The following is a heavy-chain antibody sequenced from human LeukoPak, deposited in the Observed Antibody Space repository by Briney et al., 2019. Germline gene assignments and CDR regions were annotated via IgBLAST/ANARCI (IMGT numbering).Heavy chain of an antibody. CDR2: IYYSGST. Sequence: SETLSLTCSVPGGSVSSYYWSWIRQPPGKGLEWVGYIYYSGSTNYNPSLKSRVTMSVDTSKSQFSLKLNSVTAADTAVYYCASDYDSSGYYSSWSQGTLVTVSS. D-gene: IGHD3-22*01. CDR3: ASDYDSSGYYSS. J-gene: IGHJ4*02. V-gene: IGHV4-59*02. CDR1: GGSVSSYY.